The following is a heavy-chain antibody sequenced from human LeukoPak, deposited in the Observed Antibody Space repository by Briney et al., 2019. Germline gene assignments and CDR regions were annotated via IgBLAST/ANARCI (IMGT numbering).Heavy chain of an antibody. J-gene: IGHJ4*02. CDR2: IYYSGST. D-gene: IGHD3-22*01. CDR3: ARASGYYYGDFDY. V-gene: IGHV4-39*07. Sequence: PSETLSLTCTVSGGSISSSSYYWGWIRQPPGKGLEWIGSIYYSGSTYYSPSLKSRVTPSVDTSKNQFSLKLSSVSAADTAVYYCARASGYYYGDFDYWGQGTLVTVSS. CDR1: GGSISSSSYY.